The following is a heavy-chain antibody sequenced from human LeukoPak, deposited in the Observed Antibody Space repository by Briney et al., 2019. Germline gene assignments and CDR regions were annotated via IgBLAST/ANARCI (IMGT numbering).Heavy chain of an antibody. J-gene: IGHJ6*02. V-gene: IGHV3-21*01. CDR2: ISSSSSYI. CDR3: ARVCSGGRGRYYYYYYGMDV. CDR1: GFTFSSYS. Sequence: GGSLRLSCAASGFTFSSYSMNWVRQAPGKGLEWVSSISSSSSYIYYADSVKGRFTISRDNAKNSLYLQMNSLRAEDTAVYYCARVCSGGRGRYYYYYYGMDVWGQGTTVTVSS. D-gene: IGHD2-15*01.